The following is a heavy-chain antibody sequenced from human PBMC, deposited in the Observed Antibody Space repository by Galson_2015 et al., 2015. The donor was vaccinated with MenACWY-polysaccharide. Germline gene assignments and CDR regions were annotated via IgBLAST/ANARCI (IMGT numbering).Heavy chain of an antibody. CDR3: ARSPYSSFDLDY. Sequence: SLRLSCAASGFTFSSYAMHWVRQAPGKGLEWVAVVSYDGANKYYGDSVRGRFTSSRDNSKNTLYLQMNSLRAEDTALYYCARSPYSSFDLDYWGQGTLVTVSS. CDR1: GFTFSSYA. D-gene: IGHD5-12*01. J-gene: IGHJ4*02. CDR2: VSYDGANK. V-gene: IGHV3-30*03.